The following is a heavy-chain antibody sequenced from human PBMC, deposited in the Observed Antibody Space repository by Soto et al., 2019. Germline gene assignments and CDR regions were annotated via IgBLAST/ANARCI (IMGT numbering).Heavy chain of an antibody. J-gene: IGHJ5*02. CDR3: ARASGYCSGGSCPVGWFDP. CDR2: IYHSGSN. V-gene: IGHV4-30-2*01. Sequence: QLQLQESGSGLVKPSQTLSLTCAVSGGSISSGGYSWSWIRQPPGKGLGWIGDIYHSGSNYYNPSLKSRVTLSVARSKTQFSLKLRCVTAADTAVYYCARASGYCSGGSCPVGWFDPWGPGTGVTVSS. D-gene: IGHD2-15*01. CDR1: GGSISSGGYS.